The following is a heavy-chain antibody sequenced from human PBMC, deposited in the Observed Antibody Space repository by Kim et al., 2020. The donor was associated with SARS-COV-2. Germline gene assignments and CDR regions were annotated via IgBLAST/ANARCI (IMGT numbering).Heavy chain of an antibody. V-gene: IGHV5-10-1*01. Sequence: GESLKISCKGSGYSFTSYWISWVRQMPGKGLEWMGRIDPSDSYTIYSPSFQGHVTISADKSISTAYLQWSSLKASDTAMYYCARHRQLWFGAYGMDVWGQGTTVTVSS. J-gene: IGHJ6*02. CDR3: ARHRQLWFGAYGMDV. CDR2: IDPSDSYT. D-gene: IGHD3-10*01. CDR1: GYSFTSYW.